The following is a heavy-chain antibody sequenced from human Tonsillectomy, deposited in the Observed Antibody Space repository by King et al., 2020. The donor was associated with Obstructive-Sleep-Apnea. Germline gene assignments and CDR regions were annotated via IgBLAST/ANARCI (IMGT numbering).Heavy chain of an antibody. CDR2: ISGSGGST. CDR3: AKDGNEEQQLADYYYYYGMDV. CDR1: GFTFSSYA. J-gene: IGHJ6*02. Sequence: VQLVESGGGLVQPGGSLRLSCAASGFTFSSYAMSWVRQAPGKGLEWVSAISGSGGSTYYADSVKGVFTISRDNSKNTLYLQMNSLRAEDTAVYYCAKDGNEEQQLADYYYYYGMDVWGQGTTVTVSS. D-gene: IGHD6-13*01. V-gene: IGHV3-23*04.